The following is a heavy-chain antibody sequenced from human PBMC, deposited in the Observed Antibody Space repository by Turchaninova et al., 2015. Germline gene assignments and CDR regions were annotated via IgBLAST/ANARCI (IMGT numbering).Heavy chain of an antibody. CDR3: ARVRRDSSGYYYGGVYFFDY. Sequence: QVQLVESGGGVVQPGRSLRLSCAASGVTFSGSAMHWFRQAPGKGLGWVSLISFDGSNKYYAGSVKGRFTISRDNSKNTLYLQMNSLRVEDTAIYKCARVRRDSSGYYYGGVYFFDYWGPGTLVTVSS. CDR1: GVTFSGSA. D-gene: IGHD3-22*01. CDR2: ISFDGSNK. V-gene: IGHV3-30*04. J-gene: IGHJ4*02.